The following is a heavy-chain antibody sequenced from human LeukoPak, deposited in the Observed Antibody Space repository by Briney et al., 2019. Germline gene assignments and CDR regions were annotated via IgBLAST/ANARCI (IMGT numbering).Heavy chain of an antibody. J-gene: IGHJ4*02. D-gene: IGHD3-22*01. CDR2: IYYSGST. V-gene: IGHV4-39*01. CDR3: ARRGYYDSSGYFDY. Sequence: SETLSLTCTVSGGSISSSSYYWGWIRQPPGKGLEWIGSIYYSGSTYYNPSLKSRVTISVDTSKNQFSLKLSSVTAADTAVYYCARRGYYDSSGYFDYWGQGTLVTVSS. CDR1: GGSISSSSYY.